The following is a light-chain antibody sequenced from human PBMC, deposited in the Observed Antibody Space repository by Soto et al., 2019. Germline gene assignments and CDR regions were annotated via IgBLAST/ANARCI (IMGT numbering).Light chain of an antibody. CDR3: LQDYNYPWT. CDR2: AAS. Sequence: AIQMTQSPSSLSASVGDRVTITCRARQGIRNDLGWYQQKPGKAPKLLIYAASSLQSGDPSRFSGSGSGTDFTLTISSLQPEDFATYYCLQDYNYPWTFGQGTKVEIK. CDR1: QGIRND. J-gene: IGKJ1*01. V-gene: IGKV1-6*01.